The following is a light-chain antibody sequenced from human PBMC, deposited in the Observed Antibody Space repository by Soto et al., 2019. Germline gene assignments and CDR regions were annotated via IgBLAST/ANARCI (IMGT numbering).Light chain of an antibody. Sequence: QSALTQPASVSGSPGQSITISCTGTSSDVGGYNYVSWYHQHPGKAPKLMISDVRNRPSGVSNRFSGSKSVNTASLTISGLQSEEEADYYCSSYTTVSTYVFGTGTKLTVL. J-gene: IGLJ1*01. CDR1: SSDVGGYNY. CDR2: DVR. CDR3: SSYTTVSTYV. V-gene: IGLV2-14*01.